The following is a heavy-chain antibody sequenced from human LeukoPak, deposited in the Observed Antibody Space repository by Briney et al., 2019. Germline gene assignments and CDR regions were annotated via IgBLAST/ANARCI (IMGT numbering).Heavy chain of an antibody. D-gene: IGHD6-19*01. Sequence: GGSLRLSCAASGFTFSSYAMGWVRQAPGKGLEWVSAISGSGGSTYYADSVKGRFTISRDNSKNTLYLQMNSLRAEDTAVCYCAKDSSGWPRVYYFDYWGQGTLVTVSS. J-gene: IGHJ4*02. V-gene: IGHV3-23*01. CDR1: GFTFSSYA. CDR3: AKDSSGWPRVYYFDY. CDR2: ISGSGGST.